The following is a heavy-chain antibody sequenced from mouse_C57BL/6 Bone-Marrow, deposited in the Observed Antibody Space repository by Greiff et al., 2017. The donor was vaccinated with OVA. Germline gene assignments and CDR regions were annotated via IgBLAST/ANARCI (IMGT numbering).Heavy chain of an antibody. CDR1: GFSLTSYG. J-gene: IGHJ4*01. CDR3: AKNGGSVYYYALDY. Sequence: VQLKESGPGLVQPSQSLSITCTVSGFSLTSYGVHWVRQSPGKGLEWLGVIWSGGSTDYNAAFMSRLSITKDNSKSQVFFKMNSLQADDTAIYYCAKNGGSVYYYALDYWGQGTTVTVSS. CDR2: IWSGGST. V-gene: IGHV2-5*01. D-gene: IGHD1-1*02.